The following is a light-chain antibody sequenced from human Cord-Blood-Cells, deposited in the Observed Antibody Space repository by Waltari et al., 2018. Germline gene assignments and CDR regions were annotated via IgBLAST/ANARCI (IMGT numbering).Light chain of an antibody. CDR1: RSDVGGYNF. J-gene: IGLJ2*01. CDR3: CSYAGSSTVV. Sequence: SGLTQTACVSGSPGKLMTIYCTGTRSDVGGYNFVSWYQQHPAKATKLMIYEGSKRPSGFSNRFSGSKSGNTASLTISGLQAEDEADYCCCSYAGSSTVVFGGGTKLTVL. CDR2: EGS. V-gene: IGLV2-23*01.